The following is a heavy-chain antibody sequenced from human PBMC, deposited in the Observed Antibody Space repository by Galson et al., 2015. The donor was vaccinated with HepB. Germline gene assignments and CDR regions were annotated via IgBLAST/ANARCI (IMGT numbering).Heavy chain of an antibody. D-gene: IGHD4-17*01. Sequence: SLRLSCAASRFTFSSYTMHWVRQAPGKGLEWVAIISKDGSNRYYADSVKGRFTISRDNSKNTLYLQMNSLRPEDTAVYYCARADDYGDFSYYYYGVDVWGQGTTVTVSS. J-gene: IGHJ6*02. CDR1: RFTFSSYT. V-gene: IGHV3-30*04. CDR2: ISKDGSNR. CDR3: ARADDYGDFSYYYYGVDV.